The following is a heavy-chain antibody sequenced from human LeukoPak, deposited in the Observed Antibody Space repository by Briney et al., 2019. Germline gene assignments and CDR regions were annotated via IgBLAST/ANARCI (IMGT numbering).Heavy chain of an antibody. CDR1: GFTFSSYA. J-gene: IGHJ6*03. CDR2: ISYDGSNK. CDR3: ARRYGGNSGNYYYYYMDV. D-gene: IGHD4-23*01. V-gene: IGHV3-30-3*01. Sequence: GRSLRLSCAASGFTFSSYAMHWVRQAPGKGLEWAAVISYDGSNKYYADSVKGRFTISRDNSKNTLYLQMNSLRAEDTAVYYCARRYGGNSGNYYYYYMDVWGKGTTVTVSS.